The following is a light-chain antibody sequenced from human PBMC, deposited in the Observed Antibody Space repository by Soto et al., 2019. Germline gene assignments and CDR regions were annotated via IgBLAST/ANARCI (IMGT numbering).Light chain of an antibody. CDR2: GAS. CDR1: QTISSD. V-gene: IGKV3D-15*01. CDR3: HHYNNFPPYT. J-gene: IGKJ2*01. Sequence: EIVMTQSPATLSVSPGERATLSCRASQTISSDLAWYQHKPGQTPKLVIFGASNRAAGIPARFSGSGSGTEFTLTISSLQSEDFAVYYCHHYNNFPPYTFGPGTKLEIK.